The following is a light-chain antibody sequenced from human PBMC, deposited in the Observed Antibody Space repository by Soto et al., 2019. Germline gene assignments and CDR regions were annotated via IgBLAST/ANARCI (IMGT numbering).Light chain of an antibody. CDR3: QQSDNWPLLS. V-gene: IGKV3-11*01. CDR2: DAS. J-gene: IGKJ4*01. CDR1: HSVDFF. Sequence: EIVLTQSPATLSLSPGERATLSCRSSHSVDFFLAWYQQKPGQPPRLLMYDASNRATGIPARFSGSGSGTEFTLTISNLQSEDSAIYYCQQSDNWPLLSFGGGTKVDI.